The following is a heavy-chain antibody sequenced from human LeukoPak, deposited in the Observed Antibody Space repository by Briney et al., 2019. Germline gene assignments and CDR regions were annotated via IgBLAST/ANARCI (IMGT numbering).Heavy chain of an antibody. V-gene: IGHV4-4*07. CDR1: GGSISSYY. CDR2: IYTSGST. D-gene: IGHD3-16*01. J-gene: IGHJ5*02. Sequence: SETLSLTCTVSGGSISSYYWSWIRQPAGKGLEWIGRIYTSGSTNYNPSLKSRVTMSVDTSKNQFSLKLSSVTAADTAVYYCARYDAHKHYNWFDPWGQGTLVTVSS. CDR3: ARYDAHKHYNWFDP.